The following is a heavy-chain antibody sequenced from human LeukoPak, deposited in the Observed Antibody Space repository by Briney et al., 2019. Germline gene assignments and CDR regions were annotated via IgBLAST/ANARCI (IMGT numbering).Heavy chain of an antibody. CDR1: GFTFSSYA. V-gene: IGHV3-30-3*01. CDR2: ISYDGSNK. Sequence: PGRSLRLSCAASGFTFSSYAMHWVRQAPGKGLEWVAVISYDGSNKYYADSVKGRFTISRDNSKNTLYLQMNSLRAEDTAVYYCARGDGVTLSYFDYWGQGTLVTVSS. CDR3: ARGDGVTLSYFDY. J-gene: IGHJ4*02. D-gene: IGHD4-23*01.